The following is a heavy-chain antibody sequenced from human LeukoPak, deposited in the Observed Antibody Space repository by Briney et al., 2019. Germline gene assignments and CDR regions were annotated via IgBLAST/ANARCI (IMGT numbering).Heavy chain of an antibody. CDR3: ARDRSIAVAEDGYYFDY. CDR2: ISAYNGNT. CDR1: GYSFTSYG. Sequence: GASVKVSCKASGYSFTSYGISWVRQAPGQGLEWMGWISAYNGNTNYAQKLQGRVTMTTDTSTSTAYMELRSLRSDDTAVYYCARDRSIAVAEDGYYFDYWGQGTLVTVSS. J-gene: IGHJ4*02. D-gene: IGHD6-19*01. V-gene: IGHV1-18*01.